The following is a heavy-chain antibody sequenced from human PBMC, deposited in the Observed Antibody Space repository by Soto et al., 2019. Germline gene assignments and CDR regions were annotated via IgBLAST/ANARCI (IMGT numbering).Heavy chain of an antibody. CDR2: IIPIFGTA. V-gene: IGHV1-69*13. J-gene: IGHJ4*02. D-gene: IGHD2-15*01. CDR3: ARDGCSGGSCYFDY. Sequence: ASVKVSCTASGGTFSSYASSWVRQAPAQGLEWMGGIIPIFGTANYAQKFQGRVTITADESTSTAYMELSSLRSEDTAVYYCARDGCSGGSCYFDYWGQGTLVTVSS. CDR1: GGTFSSYA.